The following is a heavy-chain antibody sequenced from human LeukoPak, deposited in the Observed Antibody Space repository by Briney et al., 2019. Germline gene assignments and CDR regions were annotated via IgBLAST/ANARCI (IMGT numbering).Heavy chain of an antibody. V-gene: IGHV4-59*12. D-gene: IGHD1-26*01. Sequence: SETLSLTCTVSGGSISSYYWSWIRQPPGKGLEWIGYIYYSGSTNYNPSLKSRVTISVDTSKNQFSLKLSSVTAADTAVYYCARGVGYYYYYMDVWGKGTTVTVSS. CDR2: IYYSGST. J-gene: IGHJ6*03. CDR1: GGSISSYY. CDR3: ARGVGYYYYYMDV.